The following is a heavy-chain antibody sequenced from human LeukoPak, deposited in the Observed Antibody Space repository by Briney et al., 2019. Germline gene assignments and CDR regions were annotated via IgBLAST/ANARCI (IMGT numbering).Heavy chain of an antibody. J-gene: IGHJ4*02. D-gene: IGHD3-22*01. CDR2: IDTNTGSP. CDR1: GYTFTTYP. Sequence: ASVKVSCKASGYTFTTYPINWVRQAPGQGLEWMGWIDTNTGSPAYAQGLTGRFVFSSDTSVSAAFLQINSLKAEDTALYYCVRGIDTTGYFNYWGQGTLVTVSS. CDR3: VRGIDTTGYFNY. V-gene: IGHV7-4-1*02.